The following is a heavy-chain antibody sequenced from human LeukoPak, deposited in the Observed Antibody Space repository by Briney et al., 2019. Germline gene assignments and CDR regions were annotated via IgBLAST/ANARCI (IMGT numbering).Heavy chain of an antibody. J-gene: IGHJ6*03. CDR3: ARASHTTVSPWGYCYYYYMDV. D-gene: IGHD4-17*01. V-gene: IGHV4-59*01. CDR1: GGSISSYY. Sequence: KPSETLSLTCTVSGGSISSYYWSWIRQPPGKGLEWIGYIYYSGSTNYNPSPKSRVTISVDTSKNQFSLKLSSVTAADTAVYYCARASHTTVSPWGYCYYYYMDVWGKGTTVTISS. CDR2: IYYSGST.